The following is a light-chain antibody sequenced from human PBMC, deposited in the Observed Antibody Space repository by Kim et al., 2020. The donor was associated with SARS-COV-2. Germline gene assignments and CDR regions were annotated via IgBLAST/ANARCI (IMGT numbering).Light chain of an antibody. CDR1: QRCNRN. CDR2: GAS. Sequence: SPGEKGPPTLQASQRCNRNFVWYPQQPGQGPSLLIYGASTRATGIPARFSGSGSGTEFTLTINSLQYEDFAVYYCLQYNSWPPFTFGGGTKVDIK. CDR3: LQYNSWPPFT. J-gene: IGKJ4*01. V-gene: IGKV3-15*01.